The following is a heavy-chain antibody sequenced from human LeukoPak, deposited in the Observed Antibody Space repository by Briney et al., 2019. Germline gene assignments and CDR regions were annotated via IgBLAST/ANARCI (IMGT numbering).Heavy chain of an antibody. CDR1: GVSINSHY. J-gene: IGHJ6*03. D-gene: IGHD3-3*01. CDR3: ARVLQNYYHLDV. CDR2: IYDSGSA. Sequence: PSETLSLTCTVSGVSINSHYWSWIRQPPGKGLEGIGFIYDSGSANYKSSLESRVTMTLDTSKNQFSLKLNSVTAADTAVYYCARVLQNYYHLDVWGKGTTVTVSS. V-gene: IGHV4-59*11.